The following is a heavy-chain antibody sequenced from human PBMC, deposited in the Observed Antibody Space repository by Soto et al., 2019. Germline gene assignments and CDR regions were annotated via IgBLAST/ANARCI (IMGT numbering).Heavy chain of an antibody. J-gene: IGHJ4*02. Sequence: EVQLVESGGGLVKPGGSLRLCCAASGFTFSSYSMNWVRQAPGKGLEWVSSISSSSSYIYYADSVKGRLTISRDNAKNSLYLQMNSLRAEDTAVYFCARESIDYWGQGTLVTVSS. V-gene: IGHV3-21*01. CDR3: ARESIDY. CDR1: GFTFSSYS. CDR2: ISSSSSYI.